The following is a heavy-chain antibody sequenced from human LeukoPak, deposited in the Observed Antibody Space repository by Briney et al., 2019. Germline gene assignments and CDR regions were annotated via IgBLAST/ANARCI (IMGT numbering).Heavy chain of an antibody. J-gene: IGHJ4*02. V-gene: IGHV1-18*01. CDR2: ISAYNGNT. CDR1: GYTFTSYG. Sequence: ASVKVSCKASGYTFTSYGISWVRQAPGQGLEWMGWISAYNGNTNYAQKLQGRVTMTTDTSTSTAYMELRSLSSDDTAVYYCATESPSCGGDCFGYWGQGTLVTVSS. D-gene: IGHD2-21*01. CDR3: ATESPSCGGDCFGY.